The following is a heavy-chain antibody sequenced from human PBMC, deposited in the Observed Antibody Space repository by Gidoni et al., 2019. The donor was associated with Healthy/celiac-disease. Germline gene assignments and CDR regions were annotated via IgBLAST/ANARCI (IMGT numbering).Heavy chain of an antibody. CDR3: ASGIYCSGGSCYSVPYYGMDV. D-gene: IGHD2-15*01. CDR1: GGTCSSYA. J-gene: IGHJ6*02. V-gene: IGHV1-69*01. Sequence: QVQLVQSGAEVKKPGSSVKVSCKASGGTCSSYAISWVRQAPGQGLEWMGGIIPIFGTANYAQKFQGRVTITADESTSTAYMELSSLRSEDTAVYYCASGIYCSGGSCYSVPYYGMDVWGQGTTVTVSS. CDR2: IIPIFGTA.